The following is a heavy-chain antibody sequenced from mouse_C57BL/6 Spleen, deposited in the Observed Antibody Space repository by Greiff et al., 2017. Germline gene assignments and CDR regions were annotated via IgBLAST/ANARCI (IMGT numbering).Heavy chain of an antibody. V-gene: IGHV1-55*01. CDR2: IYPGSGST. J-gene: IGHJ3*01. CDR1: GYTFTSYW. Sequence: VQLQQPGAELVKPGASVKMSCKASGYTFTSYWITWVKQRPGQGLEWIGDIYPGSGSTNYNEKFKSKATLTVDTSSSTAYMQLSSLTSADSAVYYCARGGGSSGYGFAYWGQGTLVTVSA. CDR3: ARGGGSSGYGFAY. D-gene: IGHD3-2*02.